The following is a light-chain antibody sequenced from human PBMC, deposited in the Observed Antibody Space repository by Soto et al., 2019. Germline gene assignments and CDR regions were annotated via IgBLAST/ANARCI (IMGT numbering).Light chain of an antibody. V-gene: IGLV2-23*02. CDR3: CSYAGSSTFEVIV. CDR2: EVS. Sequence: QSVLTQPASVSGSPGQSITISCTGTSSDVGSYNLVSWYQQHPGKAPKLMIYEVSKRPSVVSNRFSGSKSGNTASLTISGLQAEDEADYYCCSYAGSSTFEVIVFGTGTKVTVL. CDR1: SSDVGSYNL. J-gene: IGLJ1*01.